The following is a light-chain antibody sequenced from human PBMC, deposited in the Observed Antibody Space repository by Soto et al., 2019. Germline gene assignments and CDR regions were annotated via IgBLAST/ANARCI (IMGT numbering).Light chain of an antibody. CDR3: SSYTSSSTLVV. Sequence: QSALTQPASVSGSPGQSITISCTGTSSDVGGYNYVSWYQQHPGKAPKLMIYDVSNRPSGVFNRFSGSKSGNTASLTISGLQAEDEADDYCSSYTSSSTLVVFGGGTKLTVL. CDR2: DVS. CDR1: SSDVGGYNY. V-gene: IGLV2-14*01. J-gene: IGLJ2*01.